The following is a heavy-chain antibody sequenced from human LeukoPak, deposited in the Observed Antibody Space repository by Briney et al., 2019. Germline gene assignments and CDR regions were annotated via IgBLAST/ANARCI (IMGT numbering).Heavy chain of an antibody. D-gene: IGHD6-13*01. V-gene: IGHV4-34*01. CDR3: ASRPGGSTWYGVFDF. J-gene: IGHJ4*02. Sequence: SETLSLTCAVYGGSFSGYYWSWIRQPPGKGLEWIGEINHSGSTNYNPSLKSRVTISVDTSKNQFSLNLSSVTAADTALYYCASRPGGSTWYGVFDFWSRGTLVTVSS. CDR1: GGSFSGYY. CDR2: INHSGST.